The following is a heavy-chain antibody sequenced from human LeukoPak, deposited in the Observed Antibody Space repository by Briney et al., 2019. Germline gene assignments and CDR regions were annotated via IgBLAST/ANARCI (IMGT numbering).Heavy chain of an antibody. D-gene: IGHD3-9*01. J-gene: IGHJ3*02. V-gene: IGHV1-2*02. Sequence: APVKVSCKASGYTFTGYYMHWVRQAPGQGLEWMGWINPNSGGTNYAQKFQGRVTMTRDTSISTAYMELSRLRSDDTAVYYCARGYYDILTGYHRRDAFDIWGQGTMVTVSS. CDR1: GYTFTGYY. CDR2: INPNSGGT. CDR3: ARGYYDILTGYHRRDAFDI.